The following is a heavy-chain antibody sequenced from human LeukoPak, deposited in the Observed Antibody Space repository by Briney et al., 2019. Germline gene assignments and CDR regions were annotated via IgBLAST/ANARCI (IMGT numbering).Heavy chain of an antibody. CDR3: ASNIVVVPAARAFDI. CDR1: GGSISSYH. J-gene: IGHJ3*02. D-gene: IGHD2-2*01. Sequence: SETLSLTCTVSGGSISSYHWSWIRQPPGKGLEWIGYIYYSGSTNYNPSLKSRVTISVDTSKNQFSLKLSSVTAADTAVYYCASNIVVVPAARAFDIWGQGTMVTVSS. V-gene: IGHV4-59*08. CDR2: IYYSGST.